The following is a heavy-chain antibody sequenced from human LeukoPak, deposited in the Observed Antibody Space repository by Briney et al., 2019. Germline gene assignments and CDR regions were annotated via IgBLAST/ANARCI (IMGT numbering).Heavy chain of an antibody. Sequence: GGSLRLSCAASGFTFSHYAIHWVRQAPGKGLEWVAVISYDGSNKLYADSVKGRFTLPRDNSKNTLSLQMNSLRAEDTAVYYCARDLAEHPREYSSSWYLSYYYYGMDVWGQGTTVTVSS. D-gene: IGHD6-13*01. CDR1: GFTFSHYA. CDR2: ISYDGSNK. V-gene: IGHV3-30-3*01. J-gene: IGHJ6*02. CDR3: ARDLAEHPREYSSSWYLSYYYYGMDV.